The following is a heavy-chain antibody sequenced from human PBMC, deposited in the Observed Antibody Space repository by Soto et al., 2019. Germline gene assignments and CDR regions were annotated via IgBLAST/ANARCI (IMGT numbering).Heavy chain of an antibody. CDR3: AREGGSLNWFDP. D-gene: IGHD1-26*01. CDR1: GFTFSSYS. Sequence: PGGSLRLSCTASGFTFSSYSMKWVRQAPGKGLEWVSYISSSSSTIYYADSVKGRFTISTDNAKNSLYLQMNSLRDEDTAVYYCAREGGSLNWFDPWGQGTLVTVSS. J-gene: IGHJ5*02. V-gene: IGHV3-48*02. CDR2: ISSSSSTI.